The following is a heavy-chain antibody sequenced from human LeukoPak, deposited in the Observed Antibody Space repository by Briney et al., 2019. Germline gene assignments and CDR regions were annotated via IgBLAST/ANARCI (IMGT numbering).Heavy chain of an antibody. CDR1: GFTFNMYS. V-gene: IGHV3-21*01. J-gene: IGHJ4*02. Sequence: KPGGSLRLSCAASGFTFNMYSMNRVRQAPGKGLEWVSYNSSSSSYIYYAGSVKGRFTISRDNAKNSLYLQMNSLRAEDTAVYYCVRDCCGWSFDYWGQGTLVTVSS. CDR2: NSSSSSYI. CDR3: VRDCCGWSFDY. D-gene: IGHD6-19*01.